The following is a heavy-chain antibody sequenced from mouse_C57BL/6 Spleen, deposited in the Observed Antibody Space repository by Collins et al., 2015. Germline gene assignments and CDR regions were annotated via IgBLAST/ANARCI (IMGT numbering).Heavy chain of an antibody. V-gene: IGHV1S34*01. CDR2: ISCYNGAI. Sequence: GASVKLSCKASGYSFTGYYMHWVKQSHGKSLEWIGYISCYNGAISYNQKFKGKATFTVDTSSSTAYMQFNSLTSEDSAVYYCARGRDWYFDVWGAGTTVTVSS. CDR1: GYSFTGYY. J-gene: IGHJ1*01. CDR3: ARGRDWYFDV.